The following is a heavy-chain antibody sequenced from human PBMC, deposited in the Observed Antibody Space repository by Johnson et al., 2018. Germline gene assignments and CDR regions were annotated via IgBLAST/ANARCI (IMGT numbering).Heavy chain of an antibody. D-gene: IGHD2-21*02. CDR2: IKRKSDGGTT. CDR3: NTGAPYCGGDCYSDY. Sequence: VQLVESGGGLVKPGGSLRLSCAVSGFSFKNAWMSWVRQAPGKGLEWVGRIKRKSDGGTTDYAAPVKGRFAISRDDSKNKLYLQMNTLKSEDTAVYYCNTGAPYCGGDCYSDYWGQGTLVTVSS. J-gene: IGHJ4*02. V-gene: IGHV3-15*01. CDR1: GFSFKNAW.